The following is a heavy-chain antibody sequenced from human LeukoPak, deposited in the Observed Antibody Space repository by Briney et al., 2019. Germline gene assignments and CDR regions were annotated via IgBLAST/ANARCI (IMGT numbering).Heavy chain of an antibody. Sequence: PSETLSLTCTVSGGSISSGSYYWSWIRQPAGKGLEWIGRIYTSGSTNYNPSLKSRVTISVDTSKNQFSLKLSSVTAADTAVYYCARDVVAGNDYWGQGILVTVSS. V-gene: IGHV4-61*02. D-gene: IGHD6-13*01. J-gene: IGHJ4*02. CDR2: IYTSGST. CDR1: GGSISSGSYY. CDR3: ARDVVAGNDY.